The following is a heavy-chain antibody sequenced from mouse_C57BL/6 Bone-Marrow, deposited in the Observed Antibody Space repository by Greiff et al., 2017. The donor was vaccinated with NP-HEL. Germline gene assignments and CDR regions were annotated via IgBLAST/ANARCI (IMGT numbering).Heavy chain of an antibody. CDR2: ISYDGSN. CDR1: GYSITSGYY. CDR3: ARGWTPGRFAY. J-gene: IGHJ3*01. V-gene: IGHV3-6*01. Sequence: EVKLLESGPGLVKPSQSLSLTCSVTGYSITSGYYWNWIRQFPGNKLEWMGYISYDGSNNYNPSLKNRISITRDTSKNQFFLKLNSVTTEDTATYYCARGWTPGRFAYWGQGTLVTVSA. D-gene: IGHD1-1*01.